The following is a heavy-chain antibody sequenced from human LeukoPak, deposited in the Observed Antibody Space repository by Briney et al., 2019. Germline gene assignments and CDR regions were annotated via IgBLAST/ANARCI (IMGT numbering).Heavy chain of an antibody. Sequence: GGSLRLSCAASGFTFSSYAMHWVRQAPGKGLEWVAVISYDGSNKYYADSVKGRFTISRDNSKNTLYLQMNSLRAEDTAVYYCARDTRFIAARPYYFDYWGQGTLVTVSP. D-gene: IGHD6-6*01. CDR3: ARDTRFIAARPYYFDY. V-gene: IGHV3-30*04. CDR1: GFTFSSYA. CDR2: ISYDGSNK. J-gene: IGHJ4*02.